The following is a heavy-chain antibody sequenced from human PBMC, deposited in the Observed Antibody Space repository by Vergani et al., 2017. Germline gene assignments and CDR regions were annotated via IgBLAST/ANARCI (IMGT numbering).Heavy chain of an antibody. V-gene: IGHV3-30*02. J-gene: IGHJ4*02. D-gene: IGHD3-22*01. CDR2: IRYDGSNK. CDR1: GFTFSSYG. Sequence: QVQLVESGGGVVQPGGSLRLSCAASGFTFSSYGMHWVRQAPGKGLEWVVFIRYDGSNKYYADSVKGRFTISRDNSKNTLYLQMNSLRAEDTAVYYCARSYYYDSSGSPGRVYWGQGTLVTVSS. CDR3: ARSYYYDSSGSPGRVY.